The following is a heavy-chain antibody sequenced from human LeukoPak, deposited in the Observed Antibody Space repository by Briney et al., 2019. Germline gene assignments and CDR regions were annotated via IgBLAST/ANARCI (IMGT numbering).Heavy chain of an antibody. CDR3: ARGFRSYGLPFDY. V-gene: IGHV3-7*05. Sequence: PGGSLRLSCAASGFNFRSDWMNWVRQAPGKGLEWVANINQDGSTKNYVDSVKGRFTVARDNAKSSLYLQMNSLRAEDTAVYYCARGFRSYGLPFDYWGQGILVTVSS. J-gene: IGHJ4*02. CDR1: GFNFRSDW. CDR2: INQDGSTK. D-gene: IGHD5-18*01.